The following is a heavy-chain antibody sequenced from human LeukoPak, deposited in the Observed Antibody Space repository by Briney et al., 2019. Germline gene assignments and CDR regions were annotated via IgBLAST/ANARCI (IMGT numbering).Heavy chain of an antibody. Sequence: NPSETLSLTCTVSGGSISSYYWSWIRQPPGKGLEWIGEINHSGSTNHNPSLKSRVTISVDTSKNQFSLKLSSVTAADTAVYYCARGAYYDFWSGYYPFDSWGQGTLVTVSS. CDR1: GGSISSYY. J-gene: IGHJ4*02. D-gene: IGHD3-3*01. CDR2: INHSGST. CDR3: ARGAYYDFWSGYYPFDS. V-gene: IGHV4-34*01.